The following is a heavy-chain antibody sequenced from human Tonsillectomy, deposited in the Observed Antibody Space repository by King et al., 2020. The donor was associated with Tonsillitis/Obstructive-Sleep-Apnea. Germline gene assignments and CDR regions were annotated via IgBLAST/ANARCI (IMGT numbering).Heavy chain of an antibody. Sequence: VQLVESGAEVRKPGASLKISCQGSGYSFTTYWIGWVRQMPGKGLEWMGIIYPGDSDTRYSPSFQGQVTISADKSISTAYLQWSSLKASDTAMYYCARSRGAFRDYFDYWGQGTLVTVSS. V-gene: IGHV5-51*03. J-gene: IGHJ4*02. D-gene: IGHD3-16*01. CDR1: GYSFTTYW. CDR3: ARSRGAFRDYFDY. CDR2: IYPGDSDT.